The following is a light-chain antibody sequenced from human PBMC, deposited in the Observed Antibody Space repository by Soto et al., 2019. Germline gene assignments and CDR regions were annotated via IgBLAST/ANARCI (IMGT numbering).Light chain of an antibody. J-gene: IGKJ1*01. CDR2: DAS. Sequence: EIVLTQSPATLSLSPGERATLSCRASQSVSSHLAWYQQKPGQAPRLLIYDASNRATGIPARFSGSGSGTDFTLTISSLEPEDFSAYYCQQRSNWWTFGQGTKVDI. CDR3: QQRSNWWT. CDR1: QSVSSH. V-gene: IGKV3-11*01.